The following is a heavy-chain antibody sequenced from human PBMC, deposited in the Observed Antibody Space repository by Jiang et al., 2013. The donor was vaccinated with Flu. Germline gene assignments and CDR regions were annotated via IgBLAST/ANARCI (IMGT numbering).Heavy chain of an antibody. D-gene: IGHD3-16*01. CDR2: IFYSGTA. V-gene: IGHV4-39*07. Sequence: LLKPSETLSLTCTVSGDSIGSSDYYWGWIRQPPGKGLEWIGTIFYSGTAYYTPSLKSRVTMSVDTSKNLFSLRLTSVTAADTAVYYCARTIFWGYFDYWGRGNPGHRLL. J-gene: IGHJ4*02. CDR1: GDSIGSSDYY. CDR3: ARTIFWGYFDY.